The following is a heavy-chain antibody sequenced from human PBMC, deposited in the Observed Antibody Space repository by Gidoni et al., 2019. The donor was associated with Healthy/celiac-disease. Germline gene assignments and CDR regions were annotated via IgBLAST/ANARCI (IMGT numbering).Heavy chain of an antibody. CDR2: IIPIFGTA. D-gene: IGHD6-6*01. J-gene: IGHJ4*02. V-gene: IGHV1-69*01. CDR1: GGTFSSYA. Sequence: QVQLVQSGAEVKKPGSSVKVACKASGGTFSSYAISWVRQAPGQGLEWKGGIIPIFGTANSAQKFQGRVTITADESTSTAYMALSSLRSEDTAVYYCASDRYSSASGRRYYFDYWGQGTLVTVSS. CDR3: ASDRYSSASGRRYYFDY.